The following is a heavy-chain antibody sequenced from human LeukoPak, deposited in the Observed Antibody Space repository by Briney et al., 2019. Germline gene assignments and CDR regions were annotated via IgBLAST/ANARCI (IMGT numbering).Heavy chain of an antibody. CDR3: ARDLPAAGKYNWFDP. J-gene: IGHJ5*02. D-gene: IGHD6-13*01. Sequence: ASVKVSCKASGYTFTSYGFSWVRQAPGQGLEWMGWISGYNGHTNYAQKFQGRVTMTTDTSTSTAYMDLRSVRSDDTAVYYCARDLPAAGKYNWFDPWGQGTLVTVSS. V-gene: IGHV1-18*01. CDR1: GYTFTSYG. CDR2: ISGYNGHT.